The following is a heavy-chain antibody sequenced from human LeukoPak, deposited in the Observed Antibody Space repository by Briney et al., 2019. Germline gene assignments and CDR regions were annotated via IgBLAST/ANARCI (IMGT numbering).Heavy chain of an antibody. D-gene: IGHD5-12*01. J-gene: IGHJ4*02. Sequence: ASVKVSCKAFGYTFTCYGISWLRQAPGQGTELMGWISAYNGKTNYVQDLQGRLTFTTDASTNTAYMELRNLRSEDTAAYFCARPDPEISGHEYFDYWGQGTLVTVSS. CDR2: ISAYNGKT. V-gene: IGHV1-18*01. CDR3: ARPDPEISGHEYFDY. CDR1: GYTFTCYG.